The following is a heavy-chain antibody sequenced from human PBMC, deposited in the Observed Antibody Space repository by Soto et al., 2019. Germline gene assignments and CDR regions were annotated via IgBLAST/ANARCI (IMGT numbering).Heavy chain of an antibody. CDR1: GFTFSNYW. J-gene: IGHJ6*01. V-gene: IGHV3-7*01. Sequence: EVQLVESGGGLVQPGGSLRLSCAASGFTFSNYWMNWVRQAPGRGLEWVANIKKDGSQRYYVDSVRGRFTISRDNAKNSLYLQMNSLRAEDTAIYYCAREPGGLDVW. CDR2: IKKDGSQR. CDR3: AREPGGLDV.